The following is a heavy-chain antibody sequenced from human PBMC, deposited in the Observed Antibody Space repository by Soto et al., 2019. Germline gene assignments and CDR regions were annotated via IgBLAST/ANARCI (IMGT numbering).Heavy chain of an antibody. CDR1: GYTFTGDH. V-gene: IGHV1-46*03. CDR3: ARGEVHSSGWNFDY. CDR2: INHNSGGV. Sequence: QVQLVQSGPEVKKPGASVKVSCKASGYTFTGDHMHWVRQAPGQGLEWMGRINHNSGGVNYAQKFQGRVTMTRDSSASVAYMELGSLRSDDTAVYYCARGEVHSSGWNFDYWGQGTLVIVSS. D-gene: IGHD6-19*01. J-gene: IGHJ4*02.